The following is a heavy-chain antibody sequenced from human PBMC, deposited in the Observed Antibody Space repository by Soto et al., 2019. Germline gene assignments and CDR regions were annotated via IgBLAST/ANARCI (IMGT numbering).Heavy chain of an antibody. CDR1: GFTFTSYG. Sequence: QAHLVESGGGVVQPGRSLRLSCAASGFTFTSYGRNWARRAPGRRLEGVAVFSYDGGLQHYADSVKGRFTISRDNSKNMVLLQMNSLRAEDTAVYYCVSDRGYGHASVPYSWGQGTLVSVSS. CDR3: VSDRGYGHASVPYS. D-gene: IGHD5-18*01. V-gene: IGHV3-30*03. J-gene: IGHJ4*02. CDR2: FSYDGGLQ.